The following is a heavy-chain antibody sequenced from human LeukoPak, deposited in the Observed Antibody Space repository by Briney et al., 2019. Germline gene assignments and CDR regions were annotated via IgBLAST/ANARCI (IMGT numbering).Heavy chain of an antibody. V-gene: IGHV3-11*06. Sequence: PGGSLRLSCAASGFSFTDYYMSWIRQAPGKGLEWVSFINSYSNYTNYADSVKGRFSISRDNAKSSLYLQTNSLRAEDTAVYYCATHYYDSRGYDVGYYFDYWGQGTLVTVSS. D-gene: IGHD3-22*01. CDR1: GFSFTDYY. CDR3: ATHYYDSRGYDVGYYFDY. J-gene: IGHJ4*02. CDR2: INSYSNYT.